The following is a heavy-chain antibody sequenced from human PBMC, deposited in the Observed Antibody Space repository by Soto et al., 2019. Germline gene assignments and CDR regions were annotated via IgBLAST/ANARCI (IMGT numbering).Heavy chain of an antibody. J-gene: IGHJ4*02. CDR1: GFTFSSYW. CDR3: ARDPGIAAAAPDY. CDR2: IKQDGSEK. Sequence: PGGSLRLSCAASGFTFSSYWMSWVRQAPGKGLEWVANIKQDGSEKYYVDSVKGRFTISRDNAKNSLYLQMNSLRAEDTAVYYCARDPGIAAAAPDYWGQGTLVTVSS. D-gene: IGHD6-13*01. V-gene: IGHV3-7*01.